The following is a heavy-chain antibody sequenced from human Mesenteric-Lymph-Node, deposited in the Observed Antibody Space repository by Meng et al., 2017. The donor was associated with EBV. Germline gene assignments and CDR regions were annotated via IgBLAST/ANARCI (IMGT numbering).Heavy chain of an antibody. J-gene: IGHJ4*02. CDR2: IFYNVNS. CDR1: GGSISSSPYD. Sequence: RLPMHASGPGLCQPSESLALACDVSGGSISSSPYDWVWIRQPPGKGLEWIGSIFYNVNSYYNPSLKSRVTISVDTSKNNFSLRLTSLTAADTAVYFCASCSGTYSCNDWGQGILVTVSS. CDR3: ASCSGTYSCND. V-gene: IGHV4-39*06. D-gene: IGHD1-26*01.